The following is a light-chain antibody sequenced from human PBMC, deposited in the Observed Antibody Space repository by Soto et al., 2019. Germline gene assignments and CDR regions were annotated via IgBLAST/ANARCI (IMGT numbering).Light chain of an antibody. CDR1: QSISSW. Sequence: DLQMTQSPSTLSASVGDRVTITCRASQSISSWLAWYQQKPGKAPKSLIYKASSLESGVPSRFSGSGSGTEFTLTISSLQPDDFATYYCQQYKSYSRTFGQGTKVEIK. CDR2: KAS. V-gene: IGKV1-5*03. J-gene: IGKJ1*01. CDR3: QQYKSYSRT.